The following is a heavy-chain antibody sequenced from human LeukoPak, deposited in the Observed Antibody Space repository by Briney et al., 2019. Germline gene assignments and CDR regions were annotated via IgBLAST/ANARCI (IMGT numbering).Heavy chain of an antibody. CDR2: ISGSGGST. V-gene: IGHV3-23*01. CDR3: AKARYNWNDAGVDY. CDR1: GFPFSSYA. J-gene: IGHJ4*02. Sequence: GSLILSCAAFGFPFSSYAMSWVRHASGKGLELVSAISGSGGSTYYAGSVKGRFTISRDNSNNTLYLQMNSLRAEDTAVYYCAKARYNWNDAGVDYWGQGTLVTVSS. D-gene: IGHD1-20*01.